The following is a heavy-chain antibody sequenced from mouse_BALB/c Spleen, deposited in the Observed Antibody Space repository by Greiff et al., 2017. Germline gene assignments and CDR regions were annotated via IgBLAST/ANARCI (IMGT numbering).Heavy chain of an antibody. D-gene: IGHD1-1*01. V-gene: IGHV1-14*01. CDR3: ASPVITTVVATDAY. J-gene: IGHJ3*01. Sequence: EVQLQQSGPELVKPGASVKMSCKASGYTFTSYVMHWVKQKPGQGLEWIGYINPYNDGTKYNEKFKGKATLTSDKSSSTAYMELSSLTSEDSAVYYCASPVITTVVATDAYWGQGTLVTVSA. CDR1: GYTFTSYV. CDR2: INPYNDGT.